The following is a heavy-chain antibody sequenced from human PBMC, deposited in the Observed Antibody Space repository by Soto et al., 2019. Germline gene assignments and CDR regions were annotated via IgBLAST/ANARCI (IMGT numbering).Heavy chain of an antibody. CDR1: GGSISSRTHY. V-gene: IGHV4-39*01. CDR2: IYYSGRT. CDR3: ARHEISSWGFDS. D-gene: IGHD6-13*01. J-gene: IGHJ4*02. Sequence: PSETLSLTSTVSGGSISSRTHYWGWIRQPPGKGLEWIGSIYYSGRTYYNPSLKGRLTMSVDMSKNQFSLRLSSVTAADTALYYCARHEISSWGFDSWGQGALVT.